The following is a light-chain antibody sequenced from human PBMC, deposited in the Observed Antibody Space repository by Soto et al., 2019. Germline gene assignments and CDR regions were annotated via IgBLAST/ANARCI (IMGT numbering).Light chain of an antibody. CDR1: QSVSSVY. CDR2: DAS. V-gene: IGKV3-20*01. J-gene: IGKJ5*01. Sequence: EIVLTQSPGTLSFSPGERATLSCRASQSVSSVYLAWYQQKPGQAPRLLIFDASKRAAGVPDRFSGSGSGTDFTLTINRLEPEDFAVYYCQQYGSSPFTFGQGTRLE. CDR3: QQYGSSPFT.